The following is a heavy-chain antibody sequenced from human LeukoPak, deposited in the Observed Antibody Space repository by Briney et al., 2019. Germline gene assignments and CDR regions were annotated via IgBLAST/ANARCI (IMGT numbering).Heavy chain of an antibody. CDR3: ARGPAYNNYGAYYYYYMDV. Sequence: GASVKVSCKASGYTFTSHDINWVRQATGQGLEWMGWMNPNSGNTGYAQKFQGRVTITRNTSISTAYMELSSLRSEDTAVYYCARGPAYNNYGAYYYYYMDVWGKGTTVTVSS. V-gene: IGHV1-8*01. D-gene: IGHD4-11*01. CDR2: MNPNSGNT. CDR1: GYTFTSHD. J-gene: IGHJ6*03.